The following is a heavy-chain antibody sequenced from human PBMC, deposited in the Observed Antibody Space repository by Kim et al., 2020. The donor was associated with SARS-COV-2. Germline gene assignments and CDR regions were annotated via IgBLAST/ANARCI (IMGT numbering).Heavy chain of an antibody. J-gene: IGHJ4*02. CDR3: FTVDY. Sequence: GGSLRLSCVASGFAFSGSAMHWVRQASGKGLEWVGRIRTKEYNYATAFAASVKGRFTIPRDDSKNMTYLQMNSLRSEDTAFYYCFTVDYWGQGTQVTVSS. CDR1: GFAFSGSA. V-gene: IGHV3-73*01. CDR2: IRTKEYNYAT.